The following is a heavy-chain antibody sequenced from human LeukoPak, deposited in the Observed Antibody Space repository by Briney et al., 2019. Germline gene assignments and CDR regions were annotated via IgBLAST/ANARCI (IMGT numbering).Heavy chain of an antibody. CDR1: GYTFTSYD. V-gene: IGHV1-8*01. CDR3: ARASWFGEFNSFDY. J-gene: IGHJ4*02. Sequence: ASVKVSCKASGYTFTSYDINWVRQATGQGLEWMGWMNPNSGNTGYAQKFQGRVTKTRNTSISTAYMELSSLRSEDTAVYYCARASWFGEFNSFDYWGQGTLVTVSS. D-gene: IGHD3-10*01. CDR2: MNPNSGNT.